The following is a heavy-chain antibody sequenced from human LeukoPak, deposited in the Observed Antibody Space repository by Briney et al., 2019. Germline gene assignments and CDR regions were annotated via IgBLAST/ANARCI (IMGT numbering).Heavy chain of an antibody. V-gene: IGHV4-59*08. CDR2: IYYSGST. CDR3: ARLVSGSYYTIYYFDY. Sequence: KPSETLSLTCTVSGGSISSYYWSWIRQPPGKGLEWIGYIYYSGSTNYNPSLKSRVTISVDTSKNQFSLKLSSVTAADTAVYYCARLVSGSYYTIYYFDYWGQGTLVTVSS. CDR1: GGSISSYY. J-gene: IGHJ4*02. D-gene: IGHD3-10*01.